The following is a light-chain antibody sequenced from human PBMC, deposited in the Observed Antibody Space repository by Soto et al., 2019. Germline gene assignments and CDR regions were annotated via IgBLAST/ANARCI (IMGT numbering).Light chain of an antibody. CDR2: SNN. Sequence: QSVLTQPPSASGTPGQRVTISCSGSRSSIGSNTVNWYQHLPGTAPKLLIYSNNHRLSGVPDRFSASKTGASASLAISGLQSEDEGDYYCAAWDASLGGFYVFGTGTMLTVL. V-gene: IGLV1-44*01. CDR3: AAWDASLGGFYV. CDR1: RSSIGSNT. J-gene: IGLJ1*01.